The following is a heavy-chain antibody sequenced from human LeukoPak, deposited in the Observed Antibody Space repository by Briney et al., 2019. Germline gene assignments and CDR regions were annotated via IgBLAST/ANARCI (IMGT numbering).Heavy chain of an antibody. V-gene: IGHV3-7*01. Sequence: PGGSLRLSCAASGFTFSSYWMSWVRQAPGKGLEWVAHIKQDGSEKYYVDSVKGRFTISRDNAKNSLYLQMNSLRAEDTAVYYCARDPPTITLAGNGNDYWGQGTLVTVSS. CDR2: IKQDGSEK. D-gene: IGHD6-19*01. J-gene: IGHJ4*02. CDR3: ARDPPTITLAGNGNDY. CDR1: GFTFSSYW.